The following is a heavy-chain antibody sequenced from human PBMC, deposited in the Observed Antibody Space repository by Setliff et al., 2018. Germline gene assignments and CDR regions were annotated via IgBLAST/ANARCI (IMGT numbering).Heavy chain of an antibody. J-gene: IGHJ3*01. CDR1: GGSISSYY. CDR2: IYYSGST. CDR3: ARGNNWEPDAFDV. V-gene: IGHV4-59*01. Sequence: SETLSLTCTVSGGSISSYYWSWIRQPSGKGLEWIAHIYYSGSTNYNPSLKSRVTISVDTSKNQFSLKLSSVTAADTAVYYCARGNNWEPDAFDVWGQGTMVTVSS. D-gene: IGHD1-20*01.